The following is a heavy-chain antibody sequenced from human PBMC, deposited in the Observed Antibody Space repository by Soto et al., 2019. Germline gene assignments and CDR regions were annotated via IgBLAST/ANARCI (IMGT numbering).Heavy chain of an antibody. D-gene: IGHD3-22*01. CDR2: ISNDGSNK. CDR1: GFTFSSYG. V-gene: IGHV3-30*18. Sequence: GGSLRLSCAASGFTFSSYGMHWVRQAPGKGLEWVAVISNDGSNKYYADSVKGRFTISRDNSKNTLYLQMNSLRAEDTAVYYCAKEWVYDSSGWSFDYWGQGTLVTVAS. J-gene: IGHJ4*02. CDR3: AKEWVYDSSGWSFDY.